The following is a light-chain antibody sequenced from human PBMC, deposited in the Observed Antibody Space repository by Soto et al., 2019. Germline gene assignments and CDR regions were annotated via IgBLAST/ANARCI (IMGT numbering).Light chain of an antibody. CDR1: QSVSVN. V-gene: IGKV3-11*01. J-gene: IGKJ4*01. CDR3: QERNRWPRGT. Sequence: EVVLTQSPAILSLSPGERATLFCRASQSVSVNFAWYQQKPGQPHRPLIYTASDRAPGIPARFSASGSGTDSTLTISSLEPEDFAVYFCQERNRWPRGTFGAGTTVESK. CDR2: TAS.